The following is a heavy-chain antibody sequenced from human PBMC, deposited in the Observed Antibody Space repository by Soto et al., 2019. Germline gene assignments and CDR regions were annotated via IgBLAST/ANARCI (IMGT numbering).Heavy chain of an antibody. CDR1: GGTFSSYA. Sequence: QVQLVQSGAEVKKPGSSVKVSCKASGGTFSSYAISWVRQAPGQGLEWMGGIIPIFGTANYAQKFQGRVTIAAAASTSTGCMQLSILRSEDTAVYDCARDHEGGVWFDPWGQGTLVTVSS. D-gene: IGHD3-16*01. V-gene: IGHV1-69*12. J-gene: IGHJ5*02. CDR3: ARDHEGGVWFDP. CDR2: IIPIFGTA.